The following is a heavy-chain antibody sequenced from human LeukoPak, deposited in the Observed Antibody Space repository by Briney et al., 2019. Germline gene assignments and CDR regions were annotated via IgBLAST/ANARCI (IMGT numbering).Heavy chain of an antibody. J-gene: IGHJ6*03. CDR1: GGSISSSNYY. V-gene: IGHV4-39*01. CDR3: ARVVDLVRGVIGYIDV. Sequence: PSETLSLTCTVSGGSISSSNYYLGWIRQPPGKGLEWIGSIYYSGSTYYTPSLKSRVTISVGTSKNQFSLKLSSVTAADTAVYYCARVVDLVRGVIGYIDVWGKGTTVTISS. D-gene: IGHD3-10*01. CDR2: IYYSGST.